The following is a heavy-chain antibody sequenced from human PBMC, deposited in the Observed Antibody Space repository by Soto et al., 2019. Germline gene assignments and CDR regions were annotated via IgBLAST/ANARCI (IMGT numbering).Heavy chain of an antibody. V-gene: IGHV3-30-3*01. CDR1: GLSFSSYA. CDR2: ISYDGSNK. Sequence: PGGSLRLSCVVCGLSFSSYAMHWCRQAPGKGLEWVAVISYDGSNKYYADSVKGRFTISRDNSKNTLYLQMNSLRAEDTAVYYRARELTADAFDIWGQGTMVTVSS. D-gene: IGHD2-21*02. J-gene: IGHJ3*02. CDR3: ARELTADAFDI.